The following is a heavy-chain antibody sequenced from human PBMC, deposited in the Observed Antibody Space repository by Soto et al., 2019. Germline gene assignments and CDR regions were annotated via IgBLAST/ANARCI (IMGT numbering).Heavy chain of an antibody. V-gene: IGHV1-18*01. Sequence: QVQLVQSGAEVKKPGASVKVSCKASGYTFTSYGISWVRQAPGQGLEWMGWISAYNGNTNYAQKLQGRVTMTTDTSTRTAYMELRSLRSDDTAVYYCARDYYGSGSYYRLDAFDIWGQGTMVTVSS. CDR1: GYTFTSYG. CDR3: ARDYYGSGSYYRLDAFDI. CDR2: ISAYNGNT. D-gene: IGHD3-10*01. J-gene: IGHJ3*02.